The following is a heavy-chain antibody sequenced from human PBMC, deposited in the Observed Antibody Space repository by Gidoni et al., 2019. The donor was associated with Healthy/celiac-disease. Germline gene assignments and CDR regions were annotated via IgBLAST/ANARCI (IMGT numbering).Heavy chain of an antibody. V-gene: IGHV4-59*01. CDR1: GGSIRSYY. CDR2: SYYSGST. Sequence: QVQLQESGPGLVKPSETLSLTCTIPGGSIRSYYWSWIRQPPGKGLEWIGESYYSGSTNYNPSLKSRVTISVDTSKNQCSLKLSSVTAADTAVYYCARVREINYYYYYMDVWGKGTTVTVSS. J-gene: IGHJ6*03. CDR3: ARVREINYYYYYMDV.